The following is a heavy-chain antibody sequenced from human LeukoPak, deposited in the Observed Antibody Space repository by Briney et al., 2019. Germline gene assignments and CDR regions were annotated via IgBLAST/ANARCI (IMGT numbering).Heavy chain of an antibody. CDR2: ISDSGGST. CDR3: AKEPTPGGAFYFDY. Sequence: GGSLRLSCAASGFTFSNYWMTWVRQAPGKGLERVLTISDSGGSTYFADSVKGRFTISRDNSKNTLYLQMNSLRAEDTALYYCAKEPTPGGAFYFDYWGQGTLVTVSS. J-gene: IGHJ4*02. V-gene: IGHV3-23*01. CDR1: GFTFSNYW. D-gene: IGHD3-10*01.